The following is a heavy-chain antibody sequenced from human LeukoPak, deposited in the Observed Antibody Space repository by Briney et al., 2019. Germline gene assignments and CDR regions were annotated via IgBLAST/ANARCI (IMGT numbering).Heavy chain of an antibody. Sequence: SETLSLTCAVYGGSFSGYYWSWIRRPPGKGLEWIGEINHSGSTNYNPFLKSRVTISVDTSKNQFSLKLSSVTAADTAVYYCARGNLKGFGFDPWGQGTLVTVSS. CDR3: ARGNLKGFGFDP. J-gene: IGHJ5*02. V-gene: IGHV4-34*01. D-gene: IGHD3-10*01. CDR2: INHSGST. CDR1: GGSFSGYY.